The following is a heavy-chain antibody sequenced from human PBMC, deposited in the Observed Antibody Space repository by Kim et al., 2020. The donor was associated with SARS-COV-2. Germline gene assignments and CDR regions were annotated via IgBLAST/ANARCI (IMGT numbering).Heavy chain of an antibody. CDR3: ARLRVTTFHYYYYYGMDV. CDR1: GGSFSGYY. CDR2: INHSGST. D-gene: IGHD3-3*01. J-gene: IGHJ6*02. Sequence: SETLSLTCAVYGGSFSGYYWSWIRQPPGKGLEWIGEINHSGSTNYNPSLKSRVTISVDTSKNQFSLKLSSVTAADTAVYYCARLRVTTFHYYYYYGMDVWGQGTTVTGSS. V-gene: IGHV4-34*01.